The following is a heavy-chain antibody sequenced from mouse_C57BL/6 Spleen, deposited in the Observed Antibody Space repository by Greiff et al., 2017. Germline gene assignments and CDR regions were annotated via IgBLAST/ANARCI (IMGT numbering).Heavy chain of an antibody. J-gene: IGHJ4*01. CDR2: IYPGDGDT. D-gene: IGHD2-3*01. CDR1: GYAFSSSW. CDR3: AREVTSMDY. Sequence: QVQLQQSGPELVKPGASVKISCKASGYAFSSSWMNWVKQRPGKGLEWIGRIYPGDGDTNYNGKFKGKATLTADKSSSTAYMQLSSLTSEDSAVYFCAREVTSMDYWGQGTSVTVSS. V-gene: IGHV1-82*01.